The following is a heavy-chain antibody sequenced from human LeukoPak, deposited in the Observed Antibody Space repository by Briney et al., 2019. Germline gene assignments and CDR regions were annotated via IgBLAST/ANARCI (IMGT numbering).Heavy chain of an antibody. J-gene: IGHJ6*02. CDR3: ARVKSPSYYYYGLDV. CDR1: GYTFTEYH. Sequence: APVKVSFKASGYTFTEYHLHWVRQAPGQGLEWMGWINPNSGGTNYAQKFQGRVTMTRDTSISTAYMELSSLRSDDTAVYYCARVKSPSYYYYGLDVWGQGTTVTVSS. V-gene: IGHV1-2*02. CDR2: INPNSGGT.